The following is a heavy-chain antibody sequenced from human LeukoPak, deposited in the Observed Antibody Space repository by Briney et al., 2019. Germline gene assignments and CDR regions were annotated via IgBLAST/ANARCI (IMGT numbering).Heavy chain of an antibody. D-gene: IGHD6-13*01. CDR3: ARGLRIAAAGADY. CDR2: IYGGGST. J-gene: IGHJ4*02. V-gene: IGHV3-66*01. CDR1: GFTVSSNY. Sequence: PGGSLRLSCAASGFTVSSNYMSWVRQAPGKGLEWVSVIYGGGSTSYADSVKGRFTISRDNSKNTLHLQMNSLRAEDTAVYYCARGLRIAAAGADYWGQGTLVTVSS.